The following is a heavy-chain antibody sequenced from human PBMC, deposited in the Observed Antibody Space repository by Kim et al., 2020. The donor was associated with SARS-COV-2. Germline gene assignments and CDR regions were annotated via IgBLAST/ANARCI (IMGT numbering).Heavy chain of an antibody. Sequence: ASVKVSCKASGYTFTSYGISWVRQAPGQGLEWMGWISAYNGNTNYAQKLQGRVTMTTDTSTSTAYMELRSLRSDDTAVYYCARAPDSYGYYYYGMDVWGQGTTGTVSS. V-gene: IGHV1-18*01. CDR1: GYTFTSYG. J-gene: IGHJ6*02. CDR3: ARAPDSYGYYYYGMDV. D-gene: IGHD5-18*01. CDR2: ISAYNGNT.